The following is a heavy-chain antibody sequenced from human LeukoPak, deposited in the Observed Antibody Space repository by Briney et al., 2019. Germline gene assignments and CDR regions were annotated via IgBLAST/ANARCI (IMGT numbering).Heavy chain of an antibody. Sequence: GGSLRLSCAAPEFTFSSYAMSWVRQAPGTGLEWVSAISGSGGSTYYADSVKGRFTISRDNSKNTLYLQMNSLRAEDTAVYYCAKSEFVVVPAAEDYWGQGTLVTVSS. V-gene: IGHV3-23*01. CDR1: EFTFSSYA. CDR3: AKSEFVVVPAAEDY. CDR2: ISGSGGST. J-gene: IGHJ4*02. D-gene: IGHD2-2*01.